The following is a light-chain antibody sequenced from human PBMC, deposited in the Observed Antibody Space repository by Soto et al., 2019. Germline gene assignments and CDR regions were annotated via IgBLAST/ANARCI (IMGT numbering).Light chain of an antibody. V-gene: IGKV1-5*03. CDR1: QNINSW. Sequence: DIQMTQSPSTLSASVGDRVTITCRASQNINSWLAWYQQKPGKAPKLLIYKASRLQSGVPSRFSGTESGTEFTLTISSRLPDDFATYYCQQFDSYPYTFGQGTNLEI. J-gene: IGKJ2*01. CDR3: QQFDSYPYT. CDR2: KAS.